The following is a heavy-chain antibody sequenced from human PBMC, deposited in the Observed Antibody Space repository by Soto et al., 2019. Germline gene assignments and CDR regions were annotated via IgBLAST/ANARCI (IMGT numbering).Heavy chain of an antibody. CDR1: GYTFTSYG. CDR2: ISAYNGNT. D-gene: IGHD1-26*01. CDR3: ARDGGGSYGPAFDY. Sequence: QVQLVQSGAEVKKPGASVKVSCKASGYTFTSYGISWVRQAPGQGLEWMGWISAYNGNTNYAQKLQGRVTMTTDTSKSTGYRELRGLRSDSTAVYYCARDGGGSYGPAFDYWGQGTLVTVSS. J-gene: IGHJ4*02. V-gene: IGHV1-18*01.